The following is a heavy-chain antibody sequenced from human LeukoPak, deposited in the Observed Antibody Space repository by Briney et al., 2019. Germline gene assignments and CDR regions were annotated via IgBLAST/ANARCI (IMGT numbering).Heavy chain of an antibody. CDR2: IYYSGST. CDR1: GGSISSYY. D-gene: IGHD3-22*01. V-gene: IGHV4-59*01. J-gene: IGHJ4*02. Sequence: PSETLSLTCTVSGGSISSYYWSWIRQPPGKGLEWIGYIYYSGSTNYNPSLKSRVTISVDTSKNQFSLKLSSVTAADTAVYYCARVITSSGYSYYFDYWGQGTLVTVSS. CDR3: ARVITSSGYSYYFDY.